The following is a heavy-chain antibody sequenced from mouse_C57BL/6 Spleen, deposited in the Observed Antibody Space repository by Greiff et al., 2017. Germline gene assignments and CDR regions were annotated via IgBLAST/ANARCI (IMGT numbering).Heavy chain of an antibody. Sequence: QVQLKESGAELVRPGASVTLSCKASGYTFTDYEMHWVKQTPVHGLEWIGAIDPETGGTAYNQKFKGKAILTADKSSSTAYMELRSLTSEDSAVYYCTEYSNYIWGQGTTLTVSS. J-gene: IGHJ2*01. CDR3: TEYSNYI. CDR1: GYTFTDYE. V-gene: IGHV1-15*01. D-gene: IGHD2-5*01. CDR2: IDPETGGT.